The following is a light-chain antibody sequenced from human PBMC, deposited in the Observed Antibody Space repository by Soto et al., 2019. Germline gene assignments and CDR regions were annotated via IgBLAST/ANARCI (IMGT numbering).Light chain of an antibody. CDR3: CAYGGSSNYV. Sequence: QSALTQPASVSGSPGQSITISCTGTNSDVGNYNLVSWYQQHPGKAPKLIIYEDNKRPSGLSNHFSGSRSGNTASLTISGLQSEDEADYYCCAYGGSSNYVFGTGTKVTVL. CDR2: EDN. V-gene: IGLV2-23*01. J-gene: IGLJ1*01. CDR1: NSDVGNYNL.